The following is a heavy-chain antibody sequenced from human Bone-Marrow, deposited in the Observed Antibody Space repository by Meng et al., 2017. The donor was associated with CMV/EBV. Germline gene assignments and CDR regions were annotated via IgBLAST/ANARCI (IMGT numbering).Heavy chain of an antibody. J-gene: IGHJ4*02. CDR3: ARDKVLGTITLRMGCEY. D-gene: IGHD5-12*01. Sequence: LSLTCAASGFTFSSYAMHWVRQAPGKGLEWVAVISYDGSNKYYADSVKGRFTISRDNSKNTLYLQMNSLRAEDTAVYYCARDKVLGTITLRMGCEYWGQGKLVNVAS. CDR1: GFTFSSYA. CDR2: ISYDGSNK. V-gene: IGHV3-30-3*01.